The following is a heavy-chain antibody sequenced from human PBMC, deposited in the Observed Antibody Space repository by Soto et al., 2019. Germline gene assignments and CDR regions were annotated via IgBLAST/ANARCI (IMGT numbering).Heavy chain of an antibody. CDR3: ARGGGSPFHDHEFDY. Sequence: QVHLQESGPGLVRPTETLSLTCSVSGVSTSNHYWSWIRKPPGQGPQWIGCIYYRGTTNYNASLNSRVAIPIDTSKNQFSLKLTSVTTADTAVYYCARGGGSPFHDHEFDYWGQGILVTVSS. CDR1: GVSTSNHY. J-gene: IGHJ4*02. D-gene: IGHD6-19*01. CDR2: IYYRGTT. V-gene: IGHV4-59*11.